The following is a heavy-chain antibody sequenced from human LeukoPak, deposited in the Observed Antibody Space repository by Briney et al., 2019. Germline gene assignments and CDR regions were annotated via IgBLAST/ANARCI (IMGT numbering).Heavy chain of an antibody. CDR3: ARVRPTMVRGVIITYYFDY. CDR2: INHSGST. Sequence: SETLSLTCAVYGGSFSGYYWSWIRQPPGKGLEWIGEINHSGSTNYNPSLKSRVTISVDTSKNQFSLKLSSVTAADTAVYYCARVRPTMVRGVIITYYFDYWGQGTLVTVSS. V-gene: IGHV4-34*01. J-gene: IGHJ4*02. D-gene: IGHD3-10*01. CDR1: GGSFSGYY.